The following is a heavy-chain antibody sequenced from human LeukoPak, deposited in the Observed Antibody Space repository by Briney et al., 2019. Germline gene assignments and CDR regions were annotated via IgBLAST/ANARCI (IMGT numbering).Heavy chain of an antibody. CDR1: GFIFSKYG. CDR3: AKDSAFYYIDV. Sequence: PGGSLRLSCGASGFIFSKYGMHWVRQAPGKGLEWVAFIRYNGNNQYYADSVKGRFTISRDNSKNTLYLQMNSLKGDDTAVYYCAKDSAFYYIDVWGKGTTVIISS. D-gene: IGHD3-10*01. J-gene: IGHJ6*03. V-gene: IGHV3-30*02. CDR2: IRYNGNNQ.